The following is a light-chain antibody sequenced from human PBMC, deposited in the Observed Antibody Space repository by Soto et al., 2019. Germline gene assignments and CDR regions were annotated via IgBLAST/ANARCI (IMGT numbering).Light chain of an antibody. CDR1: QSISTY. J-gene: IGKJ4*01. V-gene: IGKV1-39*01. CDR2: ATS. Sequence: DIQMTQSPSSLSASLGDRVTITCRASQSISTYLNWYQQKPGKAPKVLIYATSSLHSGVPSRFSGSGSETEFTLTISSLQPEDFATYFCQQTYSTPLTFGGGTKVDIK. CDR3: QQTYSTPLT.